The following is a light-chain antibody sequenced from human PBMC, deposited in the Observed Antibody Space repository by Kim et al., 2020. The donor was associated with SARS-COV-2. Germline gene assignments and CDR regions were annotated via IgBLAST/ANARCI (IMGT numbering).Light chain of an antibody. CDR3: SSYTSSRYV. CDR1: SSDVGGYNY. J-gene: IGLJ1*01. Sequence: QSALTQPASVSGSPGQSITISCTGTSSDVGGYNYVSWYQQHPGKAPKLMIYDVSNLPSGVSNRFSGSKSGNTASLTISGLQAEDEADYYCSSYTSSRYVFGTGTKVTVL. CDR2: DVS. V-gene: IGLV2-14*03.